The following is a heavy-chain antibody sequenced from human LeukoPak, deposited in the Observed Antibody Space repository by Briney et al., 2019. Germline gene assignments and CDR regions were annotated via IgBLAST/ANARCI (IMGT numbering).Heavy chain of an antibody. Sequence: GSSLRLSCAASGFTFSTYAMHWVRQAPGKGLEWVAVISYDGSNKYYADSVKGRFTISRDNSKNTLYVQMNSLRAEDTAVYYCATTEWLRLRGAFDIWGQGTMVTVSS. CDR1: GFTFSTYA. CDR2: ISYDGSNK. V-gene: IGHV3-30*04. J-gene: IGHJ3*02. CDR3: ATTEWLRLRGAFDI. D-gene: IGHD5-12*01.